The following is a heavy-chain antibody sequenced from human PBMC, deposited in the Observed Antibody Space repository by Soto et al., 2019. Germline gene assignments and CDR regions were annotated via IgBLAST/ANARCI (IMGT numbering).Heavy chain of an antibody. CDR3: ARDIAAAGGYYYYYGMDV. CDR1: GYTFTGYY. D-gene: IGHD6-13*01. Sequence: GASVKVSCKASGYTFTGYYMHWVRQAPGQGLEWMGWINPNSGGTNYAQKFQGWVTMTRDTSISTAYMELSRLRSDDTAVYYCARDIAAAGGYYYYYGMDVWGQGTTVTVSS. CDR2: INPNSGGT. J-gene: IGHJ6*02. V-gene: IGHV1-2*04.